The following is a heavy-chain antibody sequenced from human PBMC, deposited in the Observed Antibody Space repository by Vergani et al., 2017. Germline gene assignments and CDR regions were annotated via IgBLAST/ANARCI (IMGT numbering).Heavy chain of an antibody. D-gene: IGHD2-15*01. CDR2: IYPGDSDT. J-gene: IGHJ6*03. V-gene: IGHV5-51*01. CDR1: GYSFTSYW. Sequence: EVQLVPSGAEVKKPGESLKISCKGSGYSFTSYWIGWVRQMPGKGLEWMGIIYPGDSDTRYSPSFQGQVTISADKSISTAYLQWSSLKASDTAMYYCARLVSYCSGGSCYSEHYYYYMDVWGKGTTVTVSS. CDR3: ARLVSYCSGGSCYSEHYYYYMDV.